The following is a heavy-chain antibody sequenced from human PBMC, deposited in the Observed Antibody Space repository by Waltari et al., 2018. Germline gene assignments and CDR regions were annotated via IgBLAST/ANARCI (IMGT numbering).Heavy chain of an antibody. D-gene: IGHD6-6*01. CDR2: IYYSDYT. V-gene: IGHV4-39*07. CDR1: GGAISSSIYY. J-gene: IGHJ4*02. Sequence: QLQLQESGPGLVRPSETLSLTCTVSGGAISSSIYYWGWIRQPPGKGLEWIGNIYYSDYTYFNPSLKSRVTISSDTSRNQFSLKLTSVTAADTAVYYCARDLAPSDYFDSWGQGTLVTVSS. CDR3: ARDLAPSDYFDS.